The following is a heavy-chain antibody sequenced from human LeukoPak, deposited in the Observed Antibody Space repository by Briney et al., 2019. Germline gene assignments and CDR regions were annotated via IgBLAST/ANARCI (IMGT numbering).Heavy chain of an antibody. CDR1: GGTFSSYA. CDR2: INPNSGGT. J-gene: IGHJ3*02. D-gene: IGHD5-12*01. CDR3: ARGSGYDYRAFDI. Sequence: GASVKVSCKASGGTFSSYAISWVRQAPGQGLEWMGWINPNSGGTNYAQKFQGRVTMTRDTSISTAYMELNSLRSDDTAVYYCARGSGYDYRAFDIWGQGTTVTVSS. V-gene: IGHV1-2*02.